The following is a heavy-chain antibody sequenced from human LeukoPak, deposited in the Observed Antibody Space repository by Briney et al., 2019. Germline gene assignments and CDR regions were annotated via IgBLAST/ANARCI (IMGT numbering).Heavy chain of an antibody. V-gene: IGHV3-7*01. J-gene: IGHJ4*02. D-gene: IGHD1-26*01. CDR2: IKQNGDEK. CDR3: ARSGVGVKDY. CDR1: GFTFSSYW. Sequence: GGSLRLSCAASGFTFSSYWMNWLRQAPGKGLEWVANIKQNGDEKYYVDSVKGRFTISRDNAKNSLYLQMNSLRVEDTAVYYCARSGVGVKDYWGQGTLVTVSP.